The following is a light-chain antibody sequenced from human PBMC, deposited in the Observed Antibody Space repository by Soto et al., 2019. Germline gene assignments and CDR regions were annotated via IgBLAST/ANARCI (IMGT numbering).Light chain of an antibody. CDR2: AAS. CDR3: QQSYSTPLT. J-gene: IGKJ4*01. Sequence: DIQMTQFPSSLSASVGDRVTITCRASQSTGSYLNWYQQKPGKAPKLLIYAASSLQSGVPSRFSGSGSGTDFTLIISSLQPEDFATYYCQQSYSTPLTFGGGTKVEIK. V-gene: IGKV1-39*01. CDR1: QSTGSY.